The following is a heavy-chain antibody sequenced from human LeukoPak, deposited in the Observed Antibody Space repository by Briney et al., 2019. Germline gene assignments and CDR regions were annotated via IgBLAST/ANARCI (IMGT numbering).Heavy chain of an antibody. CDR2: ISSSSSYI. V-gene: IGHV3-21*01. D-gene: IGHD6-13*01. Sequence: GGSLRLSCAASGFTFSSYSMNWVRQAPGKGLEWVSSISSSSSYIYYADSVEGRFTISRDNAKNSLYLQMNSLRAEDTAVYYCARGAAAGNLNWFDPWGQGTLVTVSS. CDR3: ARGAAAGNLNWFDP. J-gene: IGHJ5*02. CDR1: GFTFSSYS.